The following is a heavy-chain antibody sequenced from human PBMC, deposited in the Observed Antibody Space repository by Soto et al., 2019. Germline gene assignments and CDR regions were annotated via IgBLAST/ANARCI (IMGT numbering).Heavy chain of an antibody. CDR2: IDDAGKV. CDR1: GGSIDSLYH. J-gene: IGHJ4*02. D-gene: IGHD6-19*01. CDR3: ALTPPIEVAGPYF. V-gene: IGHV4-39*02. Sequence: SETLSLTCTVSGGSIDSLYHWGWIRQPPGKGLEWIGSIDDAGKVYYNPSLTGRVTLFVDTSKNSFSLNLNAVTATDTAVYYCALTPPIEVAGPYFWGQGTLVTVSS.